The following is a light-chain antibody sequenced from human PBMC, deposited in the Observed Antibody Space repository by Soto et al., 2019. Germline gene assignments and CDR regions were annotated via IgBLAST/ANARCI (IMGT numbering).Light chain of an antibody. Sequence: QSVLTQPASVSGSPGQSITISCTGTSSDIGAYNYVSWYQQHPGKVPKLMIYEVSNRPSGVSNRFSGSKSGNTASLTISGLKAEDEADYYCSSYTTSSTQVFGGGTKLTVL. CDR1: SSDIGAYNY. V-gene: IGLV2-14*01. CDR2: EVS. CDR3: SSYTTSSTQV. J-gene: IGLJ3*02.